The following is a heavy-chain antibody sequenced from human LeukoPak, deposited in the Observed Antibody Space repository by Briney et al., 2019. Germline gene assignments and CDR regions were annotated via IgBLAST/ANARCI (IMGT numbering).Heavy chain of an antibody. CDR2: ISNNGGYT. V-gene: IGHV3-23*01. Sequence: PGGPLRLSCAASGFTFSSSAMSWVRQAPGKGLEWVSAISNNGGYTYYADSVQGRFTISRDNSKSTLCPQMNSLRAEDTAVYYCAKQLGYCSDGSCYFPYWGQGTLVTVSS. D-gene: IGHD2-15*01. CDR3: AKQLGYCSDGSCYFPY. CDR1: GFTFSSSA. J-gene: IGHJ4*02.